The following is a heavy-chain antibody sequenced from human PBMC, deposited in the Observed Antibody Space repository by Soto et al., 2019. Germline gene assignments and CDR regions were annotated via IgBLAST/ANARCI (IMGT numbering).Heavy chain of an antibody. CDR2: ISYSGST. Sequence: SETLSLTCTVSGGSINSYYWGWVRQPPGKGLEWIGYISYSGSTSNNPSLTGRVTISVDTSKNQFSLKVSSVTAADTAVYYCARHNPIGNNWNYVHYWRQATLVTVSS. CDR1: GGSINSYY. D-gene: IGHD1-7*01. J-gene: IGHJ4*02. V-gene: IGHV4-59*01. CDR3: ARHNPIGNNWNYVHY.